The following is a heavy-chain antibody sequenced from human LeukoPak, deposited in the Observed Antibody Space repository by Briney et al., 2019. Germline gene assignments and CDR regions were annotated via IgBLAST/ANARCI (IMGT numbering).Heavy chain of an antibody. CDR2: IYYTGST. V-gene: IGHV4-39*01. CDR1: GGSISSGSYY. Sequence: SETLSLTCTVSGGSISSGSYYWGWIRQPPGKGLEWIGSIYYTGSTQYNPSLKNRVTTSVDTSKNQFSLNLSSVTAADTAVYYCASLYFYGSGSFPNYWGQGILVTVST. D-gene: IGHD3-10*01. J-gene: IGHJ4*02. CDR3: ASLYFYGSGSFPNY.